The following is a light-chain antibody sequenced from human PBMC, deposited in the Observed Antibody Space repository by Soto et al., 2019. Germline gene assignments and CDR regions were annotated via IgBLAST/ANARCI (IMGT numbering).Light chain of an antibody. CDR2: DAS. CDR3: QQCSAWPQT. Sequence: EIVLTQSPAALSLSPGERATLSCRASQNVNSFFAWYQQKPGLAPRLLIYDASNRATGIPARFSGSGSGTDFTLTISSLEPEDFAVYYCQQCSAWPQTFGQGTKLEIK. CDR1: QNVNSF. J-gene: IGKJ2*01. V-gene: IGKV3-11*01.